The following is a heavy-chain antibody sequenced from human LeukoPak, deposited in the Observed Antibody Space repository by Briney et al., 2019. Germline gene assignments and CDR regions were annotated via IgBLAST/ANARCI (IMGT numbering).Heavy chain of an antibody. D-gene: IGHD6-19*01. V-gene: IGHV4-31*03. Sequence: SQTLSLTCTVSGGSISSGGYYWSWIRQHPGQGLEWIGYIYYSGSTYYNPSLKSRVTISVDTSKNQFSLKLSSVTAADTAVYYCAREEAVAGTVYWGQGTLVTVSS. J-gene: IGHJ4*02. CDR3: AREEAVAGTVY. CDR1: GGSISSGGYY. CDR2: IYYSGST.